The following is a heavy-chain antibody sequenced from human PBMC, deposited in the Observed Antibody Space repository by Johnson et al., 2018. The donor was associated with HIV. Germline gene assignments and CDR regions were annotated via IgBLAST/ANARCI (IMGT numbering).Heavy chain of an antibody. Sequence: QVQLVESGGGVVQPGTSLRLSCAASGFTFTSFAMHWVRQAPGKGLEWVAVISYDGSNKYYADSVKGRFTISRDNAKNTLYLQMNSLTAEDTAVYYCAREVDAFDMWGQGTLVTVSS. CDR3: AREVDAFDM. V-gene: IGHV3-30*04. CDR1: GFTFTSFA. CDR2: ISYDGSNK. J-gene: IGHJ3*02.